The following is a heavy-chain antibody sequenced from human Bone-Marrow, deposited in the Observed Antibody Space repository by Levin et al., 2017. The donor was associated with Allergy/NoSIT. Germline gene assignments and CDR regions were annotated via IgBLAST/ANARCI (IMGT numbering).Heavy chain of an antibody. Sequence: GESQKISCASSGFTFSGYWMAWVRQAPGKGLEWVANINRDGGDGYYVDSVKGRFTISRDNARNSLDLQMNSLRVEDTAVYYCARNGAWSFEFWGQGTLVTVSS. CDR2: INRDGGDG. CDR1: GFTFSGYW. CDR3: ARNGAWSFEF. J-gene: IGHJ4*02. D-gene: IGHD2-8*01. V-gene: IGHV3-7*02.